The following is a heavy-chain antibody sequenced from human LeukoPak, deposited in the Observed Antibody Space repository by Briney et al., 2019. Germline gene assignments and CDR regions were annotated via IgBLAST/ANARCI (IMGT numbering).Heavy chain of an antibody. J-gene: IGHJ4*02. V-gene: IGHV3-9*01. CDR2: ISWNSGSI. CDR1: GFTFDDYA. CDR3: AKAYYYDSSGYSPYFDY. D-gene: IGHD3-22*01. Sequence: PGGSLRLSCAASGFTFDDYAMHWVRQAPGKGLEWVSGISWNSGSIGYADSVKGRFTISRDNAKNSLYLQMNSLRAEDTALYYCAKAYYYDSSGYSPYFDYWGQGTLVTVSS.